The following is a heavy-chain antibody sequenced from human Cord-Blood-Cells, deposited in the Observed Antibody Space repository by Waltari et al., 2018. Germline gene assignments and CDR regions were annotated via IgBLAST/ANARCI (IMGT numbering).Heavy chain of an antibody. J-gene: IGHJ6*02. CDR3: ASLRYGSGSYYYYGMDV. CDR2: IWYDGSNK. CDR1: GFTFSIYG. V-gene: IGHV3-33*01. D-gene: IGHD3-10*01. Sequence: QVQLVESGGGVVQPGRSLRLSCAASGFTFSIYGMHWVRQAPGKGLEWVAVIWYDGSNKYYADSVKGRFTISRDNSKNTLYLQMNSLRAEDTAVYYCASLRYGSGSYYYYGMDVWGQGTTVTVSS.